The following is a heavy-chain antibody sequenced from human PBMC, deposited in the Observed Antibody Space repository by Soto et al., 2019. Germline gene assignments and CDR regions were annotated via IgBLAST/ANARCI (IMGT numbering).Heavy chain of an antibody. CDR1: GGSISSSSYY. D-gene: IGHD3-22*01. Sequence: QLQLQESGPGLVKPSETLSLTCTVSGGSISSSSYYWGWIRQPPGKGLAWIGSIYYSGSTSYNPSRERRVHISVDTSKNQFSPELSSVTAAGTAVYYCARLYGGYYYYFDYWGRGTLVSVSS. CDR3: ARLYGGYYYYFDY. CDR2: IYYSGST. J-gene: IGHJ4*02. V-gene: IGHV4-39*01.